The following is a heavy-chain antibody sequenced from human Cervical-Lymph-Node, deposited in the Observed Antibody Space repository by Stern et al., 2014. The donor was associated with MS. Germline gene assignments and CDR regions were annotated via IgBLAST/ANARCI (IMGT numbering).Heavy chain of an antibody. CDR1: GFTFSAHG. Sequence: EVQLVQSGGGLVQPGGSLRLSCAASGFTFSAHGLSWVRQAPGKGLEWVSGISRSGDSTYYADSVKGRFTISRDNAKNTLYLQMNSLRADDTAIYYGARDGYGVYVFYFDYWGQGSLVTVSS. CDR2: ISRSGDST. V-gene: IGHV3-23*04. D-gene: IGHD4-17*01. CDR3: ARDGYGVYVFYFDY. J-gene: IGHJ4*02.